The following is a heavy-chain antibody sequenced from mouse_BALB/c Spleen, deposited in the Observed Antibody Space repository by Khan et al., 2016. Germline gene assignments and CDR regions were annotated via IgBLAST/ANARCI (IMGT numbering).Heavy chain of an antibody. J-gene: IGHJ4*01. V-gene: IGHV1S34*01. CDR1: GYSFTGYY. D-gene: IGHD2-4*01. CDR2: ISCYNGAT. Sequence: LVKTGASVKISCKASGYSFTGYYIHWVKQSHGKGLEWIGYISCYNGATNYNQQFRGKATFTVDTSSSTAYMQFNSLTSEDSAVYYCARGDYDGYYAMDYWGQGTSVTVSS. CDR3: ARGDYDGYYAMDY.